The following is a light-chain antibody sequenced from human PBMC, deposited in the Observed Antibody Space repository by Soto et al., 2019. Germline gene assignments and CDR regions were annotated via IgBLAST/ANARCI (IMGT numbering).Light chain of an antibody. J-gene: IGKJ1*01. Sequence: EIVLTQSPGTLSLSPGERATLSCRASQSVSSSYLAWYQQKPGQAPRLLIYGASSRATDIPDRFSGSGSGTDFTLTISRLEPEDFATYYCQQYNSYSPTFGQGTRVEIK. V-gene: IGKV3-20*01. CDR1: QSVSSSY. CDR2: GAS. CDR3: QQYNSYSPT.